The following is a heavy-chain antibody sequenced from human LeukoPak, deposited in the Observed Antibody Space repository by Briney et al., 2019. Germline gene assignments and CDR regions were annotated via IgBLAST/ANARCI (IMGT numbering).Heavy chain of an antibody. CDR2: IKQDGSEK. V-gene: IGHV3-7*01. D-gene: IGHD3-3*01. Sequence: GGSLRLSCAASGFTFNDYWMTWVSQAPGKGLEWVANIKQDGSEKYYVDSVKGRFTISRDNAKNSLYLQMNSLRAEDTAVYYCARGGATTFGLWGNAFDIWGQGTMVTVSS. J-gene: IGHJ3*02. CDR3: ARGGATTFGLWGNAFDI. CDR1: GFTFNDYW.